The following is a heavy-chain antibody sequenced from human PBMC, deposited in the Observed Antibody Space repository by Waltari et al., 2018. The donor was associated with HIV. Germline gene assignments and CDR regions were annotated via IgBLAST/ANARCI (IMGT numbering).Heavy chain of an antibody. CDR1: GLSFSGYL. V-gene: IGHV3-7*01. D-gene: IGHD2-2*01. CDR3: ARARSCSSISCPYFDD. J-gene: IGHJ4*02. CDR2: KKEGGSEK. Sequence: EVQLGASGGGLVQSGGSLRLSCAVSGLSFSGYLMSWVRQAPGKGRNGVSKKKEGGSEKYHVDSLTGRLTISSDNAKNDLYLQMNRMRAEQTAMYYCARARSCSSISCPYFDDWGQGTLVTVSS.